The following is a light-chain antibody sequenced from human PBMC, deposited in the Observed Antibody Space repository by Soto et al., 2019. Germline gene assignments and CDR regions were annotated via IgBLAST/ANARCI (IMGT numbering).Light chain of an antibody. CDR2: DAS. V-gene: IGKV3-11*01. Sequence: EVVLTQSPATLSLSPGERATLSCRASQSVGNFLAWYQQKPGQAPRLLIYDASNRATGIPARFSGSGSGTYFTITITRREPEDSAVYYCQQRDWPWTFGIGKKVEIK. CDR1: QSVGNF. CDR3: QQRDWPWT. J-gene: IGKJ1*01.